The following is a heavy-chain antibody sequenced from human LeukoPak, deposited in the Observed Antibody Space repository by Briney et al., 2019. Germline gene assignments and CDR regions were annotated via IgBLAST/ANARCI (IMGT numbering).Heavy chain of an antibody. CDR2: IKQDGSET. D-gene: IGHD6-25*01. J-gene: IGHJ4*02. Sequence: GGSLRLSCAAPRFTLSNYWMSWVRQAPGKGLEWVANIKQDGSETYYVDSVKGRFTISRDNAKNSLSLQMNSLSAEDTAVYYCARQRGSGCLDYWGQGTLVTVSS. CDR3: ARQRGSGCLDY. V-gene: IGHV3-7*01. CDR1: RFTLSNYW.